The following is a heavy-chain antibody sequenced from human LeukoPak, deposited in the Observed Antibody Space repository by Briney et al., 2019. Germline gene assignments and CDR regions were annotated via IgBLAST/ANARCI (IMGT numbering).Heavy chain of an antibody. CDR1: GYTFTSYD. V-gene: IGHV1-8*01. CDR3: ARGYRGSIAARPGRYYYYYMDA. J-gene: IGHJ6*03. CDR2: MNPNSGNT. Sequence: ASVKVSCKASGYTFTSYDINWVRQATGQGLEWMGWMNPNSGNTGYAQKFQGRVTMTRNTSISTAYMELSSLRSEDTAVYYCARGYRGSIAARPGRYYYYYMDAWGKGTTVTVSS. D-gene: IGHD6-6*01.